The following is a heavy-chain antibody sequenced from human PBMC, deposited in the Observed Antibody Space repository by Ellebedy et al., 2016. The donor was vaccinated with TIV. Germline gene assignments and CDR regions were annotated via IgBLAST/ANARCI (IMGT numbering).Heavy chain of an antibody. Sequence: SETLSLTCTVSGGSISSYYWSWIRQPPGKGLEWIGYIYYSGSTNYNPSLKSRVTISVDTSKNQFSLKLSSVTAADTAVYYCARHRKPWELLPTYYYYGMDVWGQGTTVTVSS. V-gene: IGHV4-59*08. CDR3: ARHRKPWELLPTYYYYGMDV. CDR1: GGSISSYY. J-gene: IGHJ6*02. CDR2: IYYSGST. D-gene: IGHD1-26*01.